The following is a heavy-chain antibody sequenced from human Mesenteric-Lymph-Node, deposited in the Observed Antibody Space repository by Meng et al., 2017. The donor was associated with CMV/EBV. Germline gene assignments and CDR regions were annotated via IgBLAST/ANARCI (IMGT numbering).Heavy chain of an antibody. V-gene: IGHV3-74*01. CDR3: ARANMEYYYDSSGYYHDY. J-gene: IGHJ4*02. D-gene: IGHD3-22*01. CDR2: INSDGSST. Sequence: GGSLRLSCAASGFTFSSYWMSWVRQAPGKGLVWVSRINSDGSSTTYADSVKGRFTISRDNAKNTLYLQMNSLRAEDTAVYYCARANMEYYYDSSGYYHDYWGQGTLVTVSS. CDR1: GFTFSSYW.